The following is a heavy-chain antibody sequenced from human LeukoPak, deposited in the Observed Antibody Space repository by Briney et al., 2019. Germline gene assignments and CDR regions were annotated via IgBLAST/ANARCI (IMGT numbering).Heavy chain of an antibody. J-gene: IGHJ4*02. CDR2: IKQDGREK. Sequence: LSGGSLRLSCAASGFTFSTYWMTWVRQAPGKGLEWVANIKQDGREKYYVDSVKGRFTISRDNAKNSLYLQMNSLRAEDTAVYYCARDGITGTTGTFDYWGQGTLVTVSS. CDR3: ARDGITGTTGTFDY. V-gene: IGHV3-7*01. D-gene: IGHD1-7*01. CDR1: GFTFSTYW.